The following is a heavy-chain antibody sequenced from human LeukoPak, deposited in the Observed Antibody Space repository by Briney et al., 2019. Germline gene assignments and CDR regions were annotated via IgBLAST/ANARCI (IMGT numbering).Heavy chain of an antibody. CDR1: GGTFSSYA. CDR2: IIPIFGTA. Sequence: SVKVCCKASGGTFSSYAISWVRQAPGQGLEWMGGIIPIFGTANYAQKFQGRVTITADESTSTAYMELSSLRSEDTAVYYCARGHYDMLTGYYKDYYYYCGMDVWGKGTTVTVSS. V-gene: IGHV1-69*13. CDR3: ARGHYDMLTGYYKDYYYYCGMDV. J-gene: IGHJ6*04. D-gene: IGHD3-9*01.